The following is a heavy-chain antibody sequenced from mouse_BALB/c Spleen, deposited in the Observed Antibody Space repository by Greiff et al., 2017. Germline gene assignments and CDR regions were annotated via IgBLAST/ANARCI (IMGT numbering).Heavy chain of an antibody. CDR1: GYSFTGYY. D-gene: IGHD1-1*01. Sequence: VQLQQSGPELVKPGASVKISCKASGYSFTGYYMHWVKQSHVKSLEWIGRINPYNGATSYNQNFKDKASLTVDKSSSTAYMELHSLTSEDSAVYYCARGGYYGSSPYWYFDVWGAGTTVTVSS. CDR3: ARGGYYGSSPYWYFDV. CDR2: INPYNGAT. V-gene: IGHV1-31*01. J-gene: IGHJ1*01.